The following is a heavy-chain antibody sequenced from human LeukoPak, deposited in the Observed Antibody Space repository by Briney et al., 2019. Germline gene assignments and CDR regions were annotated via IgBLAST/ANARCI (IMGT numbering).Heavy chain of an antibody. CDR1: GFTFSNAW. CDR3: TTAGEEGGYSSSFQH. CDR2: IKSKTDGGTT. D-gene: IGHD6-13*01. J-gene: IGHJ1*01. V-gene: IGHV3-15*01. Sequence: PGGSLRLSCAASGFTFSNAWMSWVRQAPGKGLEWVGRIKSKTDGGTTDYAAPVKGRFTISRDDSKNTLYLQMNSLKTEDTAVYYCTTAGEEGGYSSSFQHWGQGTLVTVSS.